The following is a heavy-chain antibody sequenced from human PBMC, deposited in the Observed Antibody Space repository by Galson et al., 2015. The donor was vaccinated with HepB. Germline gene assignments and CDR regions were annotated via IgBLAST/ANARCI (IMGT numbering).Heavy chain of an antibody. V-gene: IGHV3-21*03. J-gene: IGHJ4*02. CDR3: ARELKSIAAAASGSDY. Sequence: SLRLSCAASGSTFSSYSMNWVRQAPGKGLEWVSSISSSRSYIYYADSVKGRFTISRDNAKNSLYLQMNSLRAEDTAVYYCARELKSIAAAASGSDYWGQGTLVTVSS. CDR1: GSTFSSYS. D-gene: IGHD6-13*01. CDR2: ISSSRSYI.